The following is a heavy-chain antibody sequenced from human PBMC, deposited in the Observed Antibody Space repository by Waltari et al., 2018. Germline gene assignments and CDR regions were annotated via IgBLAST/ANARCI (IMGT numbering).Heavy chain of an antibody. J-gene: IGHJ2*01. CDR2: IYTSGST. V-gene: IGHV4-61*09. CDR1: GGSISSGSYY. Sequence: QVQLQESGPGLVKPSQTLSLTCTVSGGSISSGSYYWSWIRQPAGKGLEWIGYIYTSGSTNYNPSLKSRVTISVDTSKNQFSLKLSSVTAADTAVYYCARDTSLVVFTDHWYCDL. D-gene: IGHD2-2*01. CDR3: ARDTSLVVFTDHWYCDL.